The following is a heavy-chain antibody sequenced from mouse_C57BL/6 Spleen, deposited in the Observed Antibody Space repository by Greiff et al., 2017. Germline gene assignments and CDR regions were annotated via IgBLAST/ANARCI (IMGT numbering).Heavy chain of an antibody. CDR2: IHPNSGST. V-gene: IGHV1-64*01. D-gene: IGHD1-1*01. CDR1: GYTFTSYW. CDR3: AREYYYGSSYVDYYAMDY. Sequence: QVQLKESGAELVKPGASVKLSCKASGYTFTSYWMHWVKQRPGQGLEWIGMIHPNSGSTNYNEKFKSKATLTVDKSSSTAYMQLSSLTSEDSAVYYCAREYYYGSSYVDYYAMDYWGQGTSVTVSS. J-gene: IGHJ4*01.